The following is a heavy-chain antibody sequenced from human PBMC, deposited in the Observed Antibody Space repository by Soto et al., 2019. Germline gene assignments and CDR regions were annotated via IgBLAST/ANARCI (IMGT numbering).Heavy chain of an antibody. CDR3: ARDLAVGLVDY. CDR1: GYTFTSYG. CDR2: ISANNGNT. V-gene: IGHV1-18*01. J-gene: IGHJ4*02. Sequence: QVQLVQSGAEVKKPGASVKVSCKASGYTFTSYGISWVRQAPGQGLEWMGGISANNGNTKSVQKPQGRVTMTTATPTSTAYMAVRSLRSDDTAVYYCARDLAVGLVDYWGQGTLVTVSS.